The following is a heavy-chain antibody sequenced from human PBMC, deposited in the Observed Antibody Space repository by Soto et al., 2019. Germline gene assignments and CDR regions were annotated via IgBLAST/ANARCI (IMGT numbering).Heavy chain of an antibody. J-gene: IGHJ4*02. V-gene: IGHV1-2*02. CDR3: ARSDGSGSYYPDY. CDR2: INPNSGGT. Sequence: ASVKVSFKASGYTFTGYYMHWVRQAPGQGLEWMGWINPNSGGTNYAQKFQGRVTMTRDTSISTAYMELSRLRSDDTAVYYCARSDGSGSYYPDYWGQGTLVTVSS. D-gene: IGHD3-10*01. CDR1: GYTFTGYY.